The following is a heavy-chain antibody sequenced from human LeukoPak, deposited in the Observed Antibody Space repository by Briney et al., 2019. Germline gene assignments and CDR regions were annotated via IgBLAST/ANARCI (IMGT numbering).Heavy chain of an antibody. V-gene: IGHV4-4*02. CDR2: IWHSGTT. CDR3: VRDGSP. CDR1: GAPISSNNW. Sequence: SGTLSLTCAVSGAPISSNNWWSWVRQPPGKGLEWIGEIWHSGTTNYNPSLKSRVTISVDKSKNQFSLKLSSVTAADTAVYYCVRDGSPWGQGTLVTVSS. J-gene: IGHJ5*02. D-gene: IGHD5-12*01.